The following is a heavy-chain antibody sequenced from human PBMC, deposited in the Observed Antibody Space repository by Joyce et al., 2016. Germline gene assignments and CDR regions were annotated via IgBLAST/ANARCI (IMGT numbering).Heavy chain of an antibody. D-gene: IGHD3-10*01. CDR3: ARELTYNYGSGSYYQSYYFDY. V-gene: IGHV3-21*01. CDR2: SSSSSSYI. Sequence: EVQLVESGGDLVKPGGSLRLSCAASGFTFSSYSMNWVRQAPGKGLEWVSSSSSSSSYIYYADSVKDRITISRDNAKNSLYLQMNSLRAEDTAVYYCARELTYNYGSGSYYQSYYFDYRGQGTLVTVSS. J-gene: IGHJ4*02. CDR1: GFTFSSYS.